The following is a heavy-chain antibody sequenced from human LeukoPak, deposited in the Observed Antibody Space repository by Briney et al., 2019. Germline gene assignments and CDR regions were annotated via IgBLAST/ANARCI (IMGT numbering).Heavy chain of an antibody. D-gene: IGHD1-26*01. J-gene: IGHJ4*02. CDR2: INPSGGST. V-gene: IGHV1-46*01. Sequence: GASVKVSCKASGYTFTSYYMHWVRQAPGQGLEWMGIINPSGGSTSYAQKFRGRVTMTRDTSTSTVYMEPSSLRSEDTAVYYCARDQPSGSFDYWGQGTLVTVSS. CDR3: ARDQPSGSFDY. CDR1: GYTFTSYY.